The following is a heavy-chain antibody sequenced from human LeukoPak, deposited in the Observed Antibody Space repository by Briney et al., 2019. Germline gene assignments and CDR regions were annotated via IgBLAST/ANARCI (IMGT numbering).Heavy chain of an antibody. CDR1: GGSFSGYY. V-gene: IGHV4-34*01. J-gene: IGHJ4*02. Sequence: PSETLSLTCAVYGGSFSGYYWSWIRQPPGKGPEWIGEINHSGSTNYNPSLKSRVTISVDTSKNQFSLKLSSVTAADTAVYYCARARGYSYGSYFDYWGQGTLVTVSS. D-gene: IGHD5-18*01. CDR3: ARARGYSYGSYFDY. CDR2: INHSGST.